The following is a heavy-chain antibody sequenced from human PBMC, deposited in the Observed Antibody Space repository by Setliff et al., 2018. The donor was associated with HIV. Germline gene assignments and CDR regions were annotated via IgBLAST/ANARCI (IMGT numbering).Heavy chain of an antibody. J-gene: IGHJ3*02. CDR1: GFTFSTYA. V-gene: IGHV3-23*01. Sequence: GESLKISCAASGFTFSTYAMGWVRQAPGKGLEWVSTVGAVGAPTHYAESVKGRFTISKDNSKNTLYLQMSSLRDEDTAVYYYAKVIAYGVDGFDIWGQGTMVTVSS. D-gene: IGHD2-21*01. CDR2: VGAVGAPT. CDR3: AKVIAYGVDGFDI.